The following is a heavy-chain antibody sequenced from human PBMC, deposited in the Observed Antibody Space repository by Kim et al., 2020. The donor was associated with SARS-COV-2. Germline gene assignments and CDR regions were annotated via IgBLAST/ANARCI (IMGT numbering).Heavy chain of an antibody. V-gene: IGHV4-34*01. CDR1: GGSFSGYY. J-gene: IGHJ3*02. CDR3: ARGPITMNGAFDI. CDR2: INHSGST. Sequence: SETLSLTCAVYGGSFSGYYWSWIRQPPGKGLEWIGEINHSGSTNYNPSLKSRVTISVDTSKNQFSLKLSSVTAADTAVYYCARGPITMNGAFDIWGQGTMVTVSS. D-gene: IGHD3-22*01.